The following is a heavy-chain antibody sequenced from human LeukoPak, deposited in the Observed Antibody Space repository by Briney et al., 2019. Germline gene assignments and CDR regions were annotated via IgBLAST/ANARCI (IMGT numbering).Heavy chain of an antibody. J-gene: IGHJ4*02. Sequence: SETLSLTCAVSGGSISSSNWWSWVRQPPGKGLEWIGEIYHSGSTNYNPSLKSRVTISVDKSKNQFSLKLSSVTAADTAVYYCARDGDFADRYFDYWGQGTLVTVSS. CDR2: IYHSGST. CDR1: GGSISSSNW. V-gene: IGHV4-4*02. CDR3: ARDGDFADRYFDY.